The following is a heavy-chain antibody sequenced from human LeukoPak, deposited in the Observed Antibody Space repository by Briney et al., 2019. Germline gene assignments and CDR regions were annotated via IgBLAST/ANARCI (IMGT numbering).Heavy chain of an antibody. Sequence: SQTLSLTCAVSGGSISSGGYSWGWIRQPPGKGLEWIGYIYHSGSTYYNPSLKSRVTISVDRSKNQFSLKLSSVTAADTAVYYCARVWFGFDPWGQGTLVTVSS. D-gene: IGHD3-10*01. CDR1: GGSISSGGYS. J-gene: IGHJ5*02. CDR3: ARVWFGFDP. V-gene: IGHV4-30-2*01. CDR2: IYHSGST.